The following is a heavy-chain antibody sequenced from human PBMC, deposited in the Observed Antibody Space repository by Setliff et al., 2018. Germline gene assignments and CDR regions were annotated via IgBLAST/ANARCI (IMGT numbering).Heavy chain of an antibody. Sequence: PSETLSLTCNVSGVSISSYYWSWIRQPPGKGLESIGYIQKSGSTNYNPSLMSRVSISVDTSKNQFSLKLRPVTAAGTAVYYCARLSWNGLRYYGLDVWGQGTTVTVSS. V-gene: IGHV4-59*01. J-gene: IGHJ6*02. CDR1: GVSISSYY. D-gene: IGHD3-3*01. CDR3: ARLSWNGLRYYGLDV. CDR2: IQKSGST.